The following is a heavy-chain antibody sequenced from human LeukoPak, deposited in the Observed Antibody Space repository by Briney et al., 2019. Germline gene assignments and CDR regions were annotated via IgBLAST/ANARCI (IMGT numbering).Heavy chain of an antibody. CDR1: GGTFSSYA. CDR2: IIPIFGTA. Sequence: ASVKVSCKASGGTFSSYAISWVRQAPGQGLEWRGGIIPIFGTANYAQKFQGRVTITTDESTSTAYMELSSLRSEDTAVYYCASTLSYDYYDSSGYYLSPFDYWGQGTLVTVSS. V-gene: IGHV1-69*05. CDR3: ASTLSYDYYDSSGYYLSPFDY. J-gene: IGHJ4*02. D-gene: IGHD3-22*01.